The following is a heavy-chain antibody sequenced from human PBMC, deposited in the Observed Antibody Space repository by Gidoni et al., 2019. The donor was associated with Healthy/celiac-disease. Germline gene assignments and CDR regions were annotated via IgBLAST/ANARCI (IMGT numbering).Heavy chain of an antibody. D-gene: IGHD6-19*01. CDR1: GGSFSGYY. Sequence: QVQLQQWGAGLLKPSETLSPTCAVYGGSFSGYYWSWIRQPPGKGLEWIGEINHSGSTNYNPSLKSRVTISVDTSKNQFSLELSSVTAADTAVYYCARVYSSGWQRDYWGQGTLVTVSS. J-gene: IGHJ4*02. CDR2: INHSGST. CDR3: ARVYSSGWQRDY. V-gene: IGHV4-34*01.